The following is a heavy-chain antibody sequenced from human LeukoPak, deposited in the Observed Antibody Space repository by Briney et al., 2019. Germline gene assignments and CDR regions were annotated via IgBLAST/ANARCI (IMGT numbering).Heavy chain of an antibody. CDR1: KFTFSSYS. Sequence: PGGSLRLSCAASKFTFSSYSMNWVRQAPGKGLEWVSYISSSGSTIYYADSVKGRFTISRDNAKNSLYLQMNSLRAEDTAVYYCARVWGSYLGPIDYWGQGTLVTVSS. V-gene: IGHV3-48*04. CDR3: ARVWGSYLGPIDY. D-gene: IGHD1-26*01. CDR2: ISSSGSTI. J-gene: IGHJ4*02.